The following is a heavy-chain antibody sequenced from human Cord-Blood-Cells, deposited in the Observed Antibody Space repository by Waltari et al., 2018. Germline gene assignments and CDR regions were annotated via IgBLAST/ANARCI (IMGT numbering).Heavy chain of an antibody. CDR1: GFSLSTSGVG. CDR3: AHRDVGGSYFNWFDP. CDR2: IYWDHDK. D-gene: IGHD1-26*01. V-gene: IGHV2-5*02. Sequence: QITLKESGPTLVKPTQTLTLTCTFSGFSLSTSGVGVGWIRQPPGKALEWLALIYWDHDKRYSPSLKSRRTITKDTSKNQLVLTMTNMDPVDTATDYCAHRDVGGSYFNWFDPWGQGTLVTVSS. J-gene: IGHJ5*02.